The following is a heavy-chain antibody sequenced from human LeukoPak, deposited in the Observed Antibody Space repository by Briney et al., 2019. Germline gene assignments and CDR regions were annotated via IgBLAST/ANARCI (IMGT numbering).Heavy chain of an antibody. J-gene: IGHJ5*02. CDR2: INHSGST. D-gene: IGHD5/OR15-5a*01. CDR3: ASHPGTSVRPNWFDP. CDR1: GGSFSGYY. Sequence: SETLSLTRAVYGGSFSGYYWSWIRQPQGKGLEWIGEINHSGSTNYNPSLKSRVTISVDTSKNQFSLKLSSVTAADTAVYYCASHPGTSVRPNWFDPWGQGTLVTVSS. V-gene: IGHV4-34*01.